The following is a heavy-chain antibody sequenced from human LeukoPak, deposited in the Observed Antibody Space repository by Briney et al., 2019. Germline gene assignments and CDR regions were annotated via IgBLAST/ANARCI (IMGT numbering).Heavy chain of an antibody. Sequence: GGSLKLSCAASGFTFSYYWMHWVRQAPGEGLVWVSRINDDGRTTTYADSVKGRITISRDNAKNTLYLQMSSLRVEDTAVYYCARSGITMDGGASFGLLTFDIWGPGTMVTVSP. V-gene: IGHV3-74*03. CDR2: INDDGRTT. CDR1: GFTFSYYW. D-gene: IGHD3-10*01. J-gene: IGHJ3*02. CDR3: ARSGITMDGGASFGLLTFDI.